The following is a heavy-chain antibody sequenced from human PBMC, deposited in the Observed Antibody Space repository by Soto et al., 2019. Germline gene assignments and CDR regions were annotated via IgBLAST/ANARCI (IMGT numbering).Heavy chain of an antibody. D-gene: IGHD1-26*01. CDR1: GGSISSSY. CDR3: ARDIVGATMGAFDI. CDR2: IYYSGST. V-gene: IGHV4-59*01. Sequence: PSETLSLTCTVSGGSISSSYWSWIWHPPGKGLERMGYIYYSGSTNYSPSLKSRVTISVDTAKNQSSLKLSSMTAAEAAVYYCARDIVGATMGAFDIWGQETMFSVSS. J-gene: IGHJ3*02.